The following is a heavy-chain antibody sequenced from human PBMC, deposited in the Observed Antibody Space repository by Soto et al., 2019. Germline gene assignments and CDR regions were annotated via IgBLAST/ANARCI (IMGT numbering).Heavy chain of an antibody. CDR2: INHSGST. V-gene: IGHV4-34*01. Sequence: SETLSLTCAVYGGSFSGYYWSWIRQPPGKGLEWIGEINHSGSTNYNPSLKSRVTISVDTSKNQFSLKLSSVTAADTAVYYCARSGIAARPTQFDYWGQGTLVTVSS. J-gene: IGHJ4*02. CDR1: GGSFSGYY. CDR3: ARSGIAARPTQFDY. D-gene: IGHD6-6*01.